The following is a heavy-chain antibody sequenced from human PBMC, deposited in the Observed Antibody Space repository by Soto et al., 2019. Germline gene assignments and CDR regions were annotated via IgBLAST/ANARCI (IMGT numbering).Heavy chain of an antibody. CDR1: GASISGYH. Sequence: PSETLSLTCTVSGASISGYHWSRIRQPPGKGLEWVSAISGSGDSTYYADSVKGRFTISRDNSKNTLHLQMNSLRAEDTAVYHCARGGGSPYHNHEFDFWGQGTLVTVSS. CDR2: ISGSGDST. D-gene: IGHD6-13*01. CDR3: ARGGGSPYHNHEFDF. J-gene: IGHJ4*02. V-gene: IGHV3-23*01.